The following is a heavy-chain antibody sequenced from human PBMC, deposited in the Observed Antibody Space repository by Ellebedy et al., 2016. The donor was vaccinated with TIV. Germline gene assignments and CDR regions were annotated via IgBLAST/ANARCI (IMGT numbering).Heavy chain of an antibody. CDR2: MNPNRGNT. CDR1: GYTFTNYD. CDR3: ARGGEGLDY. Sequence: AASVKVSCKASGYTFTNYDINWVRQATGQGLEWMGWMNPNRGNTGYAQKFQGSVTITRNTSISTAYMELSSLRSEDTAVYYCARGGEGLDYWGQGTLVTVSS. D-gene: IGHD3-10*01. V-gene: IGHV1-8*03. J-gene: IGHJ4*02.